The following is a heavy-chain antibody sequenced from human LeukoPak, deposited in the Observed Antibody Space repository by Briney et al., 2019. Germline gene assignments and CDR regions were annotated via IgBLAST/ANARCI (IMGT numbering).Heavy chain of an antibody. CDR1: GFTFSSYG. V-gene: IGHV3-30*02. CDR2: IRYDGSNK. Sequence: PGGSLRLSCAASGFTFSSYGMHWVRQAPGKGLEWVAFIRYDGSNKYYADSVKGRFTISRDNSKNTLYLQMNSLRAEDTAVYYCAKGITMVRGAPVPLDYWGQGTLVTVSS. J-gene: IGHJ4*02. D-gene: IGHD3-10*01. CDR3: AKGITMVRGAPVPLDY.